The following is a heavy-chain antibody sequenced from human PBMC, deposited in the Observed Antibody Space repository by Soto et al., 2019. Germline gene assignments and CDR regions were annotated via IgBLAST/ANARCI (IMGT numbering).Heavy chain of an antibody. V-gene: IGHV5-51*01. CDR3: ARQTHYGIDY. D-gene: IGHD4-17*01. CDR2: MYPGDSDT. J-gene: IGHJ4*02. CDR1: GNSFTRYW. Sequence: GESLTIACKCSGNSFTRYWIGWVRQMPGKGLEWMGIMYPGDSDTKYSPSFQGQVTIAADKSISTAYLQWSSLKASDTAMYYCARQTHYGIDYWGQGTLVTVSS.